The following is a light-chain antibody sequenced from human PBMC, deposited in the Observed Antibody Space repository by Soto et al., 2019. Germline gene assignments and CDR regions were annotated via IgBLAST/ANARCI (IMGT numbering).Light chain of an antibody. CDR2: AAN. CDR3: QQYNSYSPWT. V-gene: IGKV3-20*01. Sequence: EVVLRQSACTLSLSTGERATLYCGAFHSVISSYLAWYQQRPGQAPRLLIYAANNRATGSPDRVTGSGSGTDFTLTISSLQPDDFATYYCQQYNSYSPWTFGQGTKVDIK. CDR1: HSVISSY. J-gene: IGKJ1*01.